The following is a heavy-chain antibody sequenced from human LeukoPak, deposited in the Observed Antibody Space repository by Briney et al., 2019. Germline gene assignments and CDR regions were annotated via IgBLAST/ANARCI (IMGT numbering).Heavy chain of an antibody. Sequence: GGSLRLSCAASGFTFSSYSMNWVRQAPGKGLEWVSSISSSSSYIYYADSVKGRFTISRDNAKNSLYLQMNSLRAEDTAVYYCAKETYCISPSCWYYGMDVWGQGTTVTVSS. V-gene: IGHV3-21*01. J-gene: IGHJ6*02. D-gene: IGHD2-2*01. CDR2: ISSSSSYI. CDR3: AKETYCISPSCWYYGMDV. CDR1: GFTFSSYS.